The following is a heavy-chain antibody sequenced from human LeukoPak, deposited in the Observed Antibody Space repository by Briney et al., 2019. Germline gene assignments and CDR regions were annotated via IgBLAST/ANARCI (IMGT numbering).Heavy chain of an antibody. CDR3: AKGLGFLPQFDY. Sequence: GESLKISCTASGFTFNTEAMTWVRQAPGKGLEWVSTISDSGGTTYYTDSVKGRFTISRDNSKKIVSLQMSSLRAEDTALYYCAKGLGFLPQFDYWSQGSPVAVSS. V-gene: IGHV3-23*01. J-gene: IGHJ4*02. CDR1: GFTFNTEA. D-gene: IGHD1-26*01. CDR2: ISDSGGTT.